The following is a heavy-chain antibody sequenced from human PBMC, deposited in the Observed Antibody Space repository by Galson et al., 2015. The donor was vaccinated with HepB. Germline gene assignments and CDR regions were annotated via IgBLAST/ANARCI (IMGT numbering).Heavy chain of an antibody. Sequence: SLRLSCATSGFTFTTYGIHWVRQAPGKGLEWVALIWYDGSSNLYADSVKGRFTLSRDNSKNTLYLQVKSLRAEDTALYYCTRHPTTFSDFWSGYSDNLFDPWGQGTLVIFSS. J-gene: IGHJ5*02. D-gene: IGHD3-3*01. CDR1: GFTFTTYG. CDR2: IWYDGSSN. CDR3: TRHPTTFSDFWSGYSDNLFDP. V-gene: IGHV3-33*01.